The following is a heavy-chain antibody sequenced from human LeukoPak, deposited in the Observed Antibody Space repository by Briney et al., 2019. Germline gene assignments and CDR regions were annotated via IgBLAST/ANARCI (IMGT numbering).Heavy chain of an antibody. Sequence: GGSLRLSCAASGFTFSSYELYWVRQAPGKGLEWISYISSRSSTITYADSVRGRFTISRADARESLFLQMNSLRAEDTAIYYCGASRQYVGAFDIWGQGTLVTVFS. CDR1: GFTFSSYE. D-gene: IGHD3-16*01. J-gene: IGHJ3*02. V-gene: IGHV3-48*03. CDR2: ISSRSSTI. CDR3: GASRQYVGAFDI.